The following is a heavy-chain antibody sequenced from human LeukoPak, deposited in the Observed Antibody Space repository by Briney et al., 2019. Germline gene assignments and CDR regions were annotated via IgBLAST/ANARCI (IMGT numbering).Heavy chain of an antibody. J-gene: IGHJ4*02. Sequence: GESLKISCKGSAYSFTSYWIGLVRHMRGKGLGWMGIIYPGDSDTRYSPSFQGQVTISADKSISTAYLQWSSLKASDTAMYYCARHLYDILTGFSLVDCWRQGTLVSVCS. CDR2: IYPGDSDT. V-gene: IGHV5-51*01. D-gene: IGHD3-9*01. CDR1: AYSFTSYW. CDR3: ARHLYDILTGFSLVDC.